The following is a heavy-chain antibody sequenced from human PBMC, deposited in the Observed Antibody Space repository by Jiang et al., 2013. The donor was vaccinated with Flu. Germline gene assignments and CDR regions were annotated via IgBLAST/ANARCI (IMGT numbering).Heavy chain of an antibody. CDR2: INPNSGGT. J-gene: IGHJ4*02. CDR3: ARDDFLTGYLFDY. CDR1: GYTFTGYY. V-gene: IGHV1-2*02. Sequence: SCKASGYTFTGYYMHWVRQAPGQGLEWMGWINPNSGGTNYAQKFQGRVTMTRDTSISTAYMELSRLRSDDTAVYYCARDDFLTGYLFDYWGQGTLVTVSS. D-gene: IGHD3/OR15-3a*01.